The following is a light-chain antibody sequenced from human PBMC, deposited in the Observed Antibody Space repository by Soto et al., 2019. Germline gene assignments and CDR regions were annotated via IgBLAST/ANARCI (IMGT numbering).Light chain of an antibody. CDR3: KSYAGSNTYV. CDR2: EVV. CDR1: KSDIGVYDF. Sequence: QSVLTQPPSASGSPGQSVTISCTGTKSDIGVYDFVSWYRHHPGKAPRLIIYEVVQRPSGVPDRFSGSKSGDTASLTVSGLQAADEADYFCKSYAGSNTYVFGSGAKVTVL. V-gene: IGLV2-8*01. J-gene: IGLJ1*01.